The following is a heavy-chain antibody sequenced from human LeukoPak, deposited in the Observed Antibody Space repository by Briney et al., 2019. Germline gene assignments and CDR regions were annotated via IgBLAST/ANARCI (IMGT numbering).Heavy chain of an antibody. V-gene: IGHV4-59*12. CDR2: INYSGST. CDR1: GGSISRYY. J-gene: IGHJ4*02. Sequence: PSETLSLTCTVSGGSISRYYWSWIRQPPGKGLEWIGYINYSGSTNYNPSLKSRVTISVDTSKNQLSLKLSSVTAADTAVYYCARDLNYYDGGYFDYWGQGTLVTASS. D-gene: IGHD3-10*02. CDR3: ARDLNYYDGGYFDY.